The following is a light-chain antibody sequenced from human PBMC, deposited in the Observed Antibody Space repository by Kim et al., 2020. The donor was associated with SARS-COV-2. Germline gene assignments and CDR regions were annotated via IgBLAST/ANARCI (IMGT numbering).Light chain of an antibody. V-gene: IGLV3-21*04. Sequence: PGKAARITCGGNNIGSKSVHWYQQKPGQAPVLVIYYDSDRPSGIPERFSGSNSGNTATLTISRVEAGDEADYYCQVWDSSSDHWVFGGGTQLTVL. CDR2: YDS. CDR3: QVWDSSSDHWV. CDR1: NIGSKS. J-gene: IGLJ3*02.